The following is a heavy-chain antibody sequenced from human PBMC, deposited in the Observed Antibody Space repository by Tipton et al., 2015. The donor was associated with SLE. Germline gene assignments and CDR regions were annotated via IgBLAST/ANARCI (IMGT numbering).Heavy chain of an antibody. CDR1: GFTFSSYA. CDR3: ARAPGTGYFDS. V-gene: IGHV3-7*01. J-gene: IGHJ4*02. Sequence: SLRLSCAASGFTFSSYALSWVRQAPGKGLEWVANIMQDGSEQFYVDSVKGRFTISRDNAKNSLYLQMNSLRAEDTAVYYCARAPGTGYFDSWGQGTLVTVSS. CDR2: IMQDGSEQ. D-gene: IGHD3-10*01.